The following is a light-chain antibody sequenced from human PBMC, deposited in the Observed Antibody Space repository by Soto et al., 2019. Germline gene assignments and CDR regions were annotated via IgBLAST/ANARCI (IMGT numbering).Light chain of an antibody. Sequence: QSALTQPASVSGSPGQSITISCSGTSNDVGSYDLVSWYQHHPGKAPKLMIYEVRRRPSGISNRFSGSKSGNTASLTIPGLRAEDEADYYCCSFAGGSTLLFGGGTKLTVL. CDR3: CSFAGGSTLL. V-gene: IGLV2-23*02. CDR2: EVR. CDR1: SNDVGSYDL. J-gene: IGLJ2*01.